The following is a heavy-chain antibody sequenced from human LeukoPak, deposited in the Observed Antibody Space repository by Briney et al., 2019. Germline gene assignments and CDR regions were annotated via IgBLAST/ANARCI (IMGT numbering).Heavy chain of an antibody. CDR3: ARAPLNWNEYYFDY. CDR1: GFTFSSYG. CDR2: IRYDGSNK. D-gene: IGHD1-1*01. J-gene: IGHJ4*02. V-gene: IGHV3-30*02. Sequence: GGSLRLSCAASGFTFSSYGMHWVRQAPGKGLEWVAFIRYDGSNKYYADSVKGRFTISRDNSKNTLYLQMNSLRAEDTAVYYCARAPLNWNEYYFDYWGQGTLVTVSS.